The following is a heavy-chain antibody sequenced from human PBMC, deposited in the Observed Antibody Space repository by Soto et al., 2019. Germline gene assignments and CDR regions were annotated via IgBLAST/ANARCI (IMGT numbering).Heavy chain of an antibody. Sequence: GGSLRLSCAASGFTFSSYGMHWVRQAPGKGLEWVAVISYDGSNKYYADSVKGRFTISRDNSKNTLYLQMNSLRAEDTAVYYCAKDSFGGGWAPEDYYGMDVGGQGTTVNVSS. CDR1: GFTFSSYG. D-gene: IGHD6-19*01. CDR2: ISYDGSNK. V-gene: IGHV3-30*18. CDR3: AKDSFGGGWAPEDYYGMDV. J-gene: IGHJ6*02.